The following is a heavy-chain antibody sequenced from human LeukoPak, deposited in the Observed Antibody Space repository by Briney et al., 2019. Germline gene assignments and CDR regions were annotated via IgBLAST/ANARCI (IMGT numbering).Heavy chain of an antibody. J-gene: IGHJ4*02. D-gene: IGHD2-8*01. V-gene: IGHV5-51*01. CDR2: IYPGDSDT. CDR3: ARGYCTNGVCYTLGEYFDY. Sequence: KGGESLKISCKGSGYSFTSYWIGWVRQMPGKGLEWMGIIYPGDSDTRYSPSFQGQVTISADKSISTAYLQWSSLKASDTAMYYCARGYCTNGVCYTLGEYFDYWGQGTLVTVSS. CDR1: GYSFTSYW.